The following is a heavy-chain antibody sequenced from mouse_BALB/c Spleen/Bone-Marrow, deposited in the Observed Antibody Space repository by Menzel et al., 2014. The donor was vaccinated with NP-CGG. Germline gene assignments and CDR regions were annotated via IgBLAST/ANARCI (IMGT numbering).Heavy chain of an antibody. CDR3: ARSGGNYVSFAY. D-gene: IGHD2-1*01. Sequence: VKLMESGAELVKPGAPVKLSCKASGYTFTSYWMNWVKQRPGRGLEWIGRIDPSDSETHYYQKFKDKATLTVDKSSSTAYIQLNSLTSEDSAVYYCARSGGNYVSFAYWGQGTLVTVSA. V-gene: IGHV1-69*02. CDR2: IDPSDSET. CDR1: GYTFTSYW. J-gene: IGHJ3*01.